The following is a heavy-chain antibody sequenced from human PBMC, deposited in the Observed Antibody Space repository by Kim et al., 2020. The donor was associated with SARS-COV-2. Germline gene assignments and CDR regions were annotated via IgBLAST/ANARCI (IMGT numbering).Heavy chain of an antibody. J-gene: IGHJ5*02. CDR2: ISSSSSYI. Sequence: GGSLRLSCAASGFTFSSYSMNWVRQAPGKGLEWVSSISSSSSYIYYADSVKGRFTISRDNAKNSLYLQMNSLRAEDTAVYYCAREGASFLAYYYGSGKTHWSDPWGQGTLVTVSS. D-gene: IGHD3-10*01. V-gene: IGHV3-21*01. CDR3: AREGASFLAYYYGSGKTHWSDP. CDR1: GFTFSSYS.